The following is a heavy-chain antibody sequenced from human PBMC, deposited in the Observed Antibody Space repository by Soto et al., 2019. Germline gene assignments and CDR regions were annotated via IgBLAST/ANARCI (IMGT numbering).Heavy chain of an antibody. CDR3: ARGCVTGTISDY. V-gene: IGHV4-59*01. CDR1: GGSISSYY. Sequence: QVQLQESGPGLVKPSETLSLTCTVSGGSISSYYWSWIRQPPGKGLEWIGYIYYSGSTNYNPSLKSRVTISVDTSKNQFSLKLSSVTAADTAVYYCARGCVTGTISDYWGQGTLVTVSS. J-gene: IGHJ4*02. D-gene: IGHD1-7*01. CDR2: IYYSGST.